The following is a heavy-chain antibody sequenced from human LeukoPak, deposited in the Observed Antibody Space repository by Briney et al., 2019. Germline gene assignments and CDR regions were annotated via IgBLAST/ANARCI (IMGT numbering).Heavy chain of an antibody. Sequence: GGSLRLSCAASGFTSSSYSMNWVRQAPGKGLEWVSYISSSSSTIYYADSVKGRFTISRDNAKNSLYLQMNSLRGGDTAVYYGAKDPPSPHAYNIYLLDYWGQGTLVTVSS. J-gene: IGHJ4*02. D-gene: IGHD5-24*01. CDR2: ISSSSSTI. V-gene: IGHV3-48*01. CDR1: GFTSSSYS. CDR3: AKDPPSPHAYNIYLLDY.